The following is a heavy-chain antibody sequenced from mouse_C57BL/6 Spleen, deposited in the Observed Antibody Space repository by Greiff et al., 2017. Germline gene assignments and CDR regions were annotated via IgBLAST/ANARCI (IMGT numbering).Heavy chain of an antibody. CDR2: IDPEDGET. Sequence: VQLQQSGAELVKPGASVKLSCTASGFNIKDYYMNWVKQRPEQGLEWIGRIDPEDGETKYAAKFQGKATITADTSSNTAYLQLSSLTSEDTAVYYCARGQLRPYWGQGTLVTVSA. D-gene: IGHD3-2*02. CDR1: GFNIKDYY. CDR3: ARGQLRPY. J-gene: IGHJ3*01. V-gene: IGHV14-2*01.